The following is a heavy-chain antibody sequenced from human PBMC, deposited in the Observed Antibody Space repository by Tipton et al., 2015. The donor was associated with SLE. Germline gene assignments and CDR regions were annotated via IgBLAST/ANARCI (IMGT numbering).Heavy chain of an antibody. D-gene: IGHD6-13*01. V-gene: IGHV4-59*11. Sequence: GLVKPSETLSLTCTVSGGSISSHYWSWIRQPPGKGLEWIGYIYYSGSTNYNPSLKSRVTISVDTSKNQFSLKLSSVTAADTAVYYCARETLGDSSSWTYYYGMDVWGQGTTVTVSS. CDR2: IYYSGST. CDR1: GGSISSHY. J-gene: IGHJ6*02. CDR3: ARETLGDSSSWTYYYGMDV.